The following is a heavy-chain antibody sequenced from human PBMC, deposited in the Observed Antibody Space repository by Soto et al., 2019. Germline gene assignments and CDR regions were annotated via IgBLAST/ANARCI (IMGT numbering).Heavy chain of an antibody. CDR2: ISSSSSYI. CDR3: AREVVPAAIEDYYYYGMDV. V-gene: IGHV3-21*01. Sequence: GGSLRLSCAASGFTFSSYSMNWVRQAPGKGLEWVSSISSSSSYIYYADSVKGRFTISRDNAKNSLYLQMNSLRAEDTAVYYCAREVVPAAIEDYYYYGMDVWGQGTTVTSP. D-gene: IGHD2-2*01. CDR1: GFTFSSYS. J-gene: IGHJ6*02.